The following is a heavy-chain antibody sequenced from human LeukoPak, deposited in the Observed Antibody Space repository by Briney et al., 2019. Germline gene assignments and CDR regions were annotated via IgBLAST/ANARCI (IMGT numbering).Heavy chain of an antibody. CDR1: GGSFSGYY. CDR2: INHSGST. J-gene: IGHJ5*02. D-gene: IGHD6-13*01. CDR3: ARPGTTAAAPWWFDP. V-gene: IGHV4-34*01. Sequence: SETLSLTCAVYGGSFSGYYWSWIRQPPGKGLEWIGEINHSGSTNYNPSLKSRVTISVDTSKNQFSLKLSSVTAADTAVYYCARPGTTAAAPWWFDPWGQGTLVTVSS.